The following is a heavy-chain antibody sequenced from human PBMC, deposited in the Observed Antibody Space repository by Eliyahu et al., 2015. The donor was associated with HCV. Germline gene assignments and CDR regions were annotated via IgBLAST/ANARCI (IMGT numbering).Heavy chain of an antibody. CDR2: IYYSGTT. Sequence: QVQLQESGPGLVKPSETLSLTCTVSGGSISXYYWSWIRQPPGXGLEWIGYIYYSGTTNYNPSLESRVTMSVDTSKNQFSLKLSSVTAADTAVYYCARRGGYCSSTSCSPNPEYNWFDPWGQGTLVTVSS. D-gene: IGHD2-2*01. J-gene: IGHJ5*02. CDR1: GGSISXYY. V-gene: IGHV4-59*12. CDR3: ARRGGYCSSTSCSPNPEYNWFDP.